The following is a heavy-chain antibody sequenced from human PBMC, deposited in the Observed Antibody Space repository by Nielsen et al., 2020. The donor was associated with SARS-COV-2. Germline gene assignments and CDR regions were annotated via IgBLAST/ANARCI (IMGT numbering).Heavy chain of an antibody. V-gene: IGHV5-10-1*01. Sequence: GESLKISCKGSGYSFTSYWISWVRQMPGKGLEWMGRIDPSDSYTNYNPSFQGHVTISADKSIGTAYLQWSSLKASDTAMYYCARRRTPNPLRYYYYYGMDVWGQGTTVTVSS. CDR3: ARRRTPNPLRYYYYYGMDV. J-gene: IGHJ6*02. CDR1: GYSFTSYW. D-gene: IGHD3-9*01. CDR2: IDPSDSYT.